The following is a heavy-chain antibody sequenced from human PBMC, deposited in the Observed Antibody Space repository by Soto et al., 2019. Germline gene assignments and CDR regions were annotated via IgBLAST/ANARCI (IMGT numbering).Heavy chain of an antibody. CDR3: ARATNSQFDP. CDR2: IWVDGSNK. CDR1: GFTFSRYG. D-gene: IGHD1-26*01. V-gene: IGHV3-33*01. Sequence: QVQLVESGGGVVQPGRSLRLSCAASGFTFSRYGMHWVRQAPGKGLQWVAVIWVDGSNKFYADSVTGRFTISRDNSNNMLYLQMNSLRAEDTAVYYCARATNSQFDPWGQGTLVTVSS. J-gene: IGHJ5*02.